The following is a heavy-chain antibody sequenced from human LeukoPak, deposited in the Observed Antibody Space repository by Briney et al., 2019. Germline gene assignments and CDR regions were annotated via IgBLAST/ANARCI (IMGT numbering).Heavy chain of an antibody. CDR1: GYTFTSYG. V-gene: IGHV1-18*01. Sequence: GASVKVSCKASGYTFTSYGISWVRQAPGQGLEWMGWISAYNGNTNYAQKLQGRVTMTTDTSTSTAYMELRSLRSDDTAVYYCAREYYYDSSGYGDAFDIWGQGTMVTVSS. D-gene: IGHD3-22*01. J-gene: IGHJ3*02. CDR3: AREYYYDSSGYGDAFDI. CDR2: ISAYNGNT.